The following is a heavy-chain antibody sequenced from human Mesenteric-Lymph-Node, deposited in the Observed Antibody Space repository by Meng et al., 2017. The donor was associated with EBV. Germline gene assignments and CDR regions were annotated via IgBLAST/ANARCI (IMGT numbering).Heavy chain of an antibody. Sequence: QLQWQESGPGLVKPLPTLYLTCNVSDDSISSGGYYWTWIRQPPGKGLEWIGYISHGGTTFYSPSLKSRVTISVDSSKSQFSLNLRSVTAADTAVYFCARATNTHFFGHWGQGTLVTVSS. V-gene: IGHV4-30-2*01. J-gene: IGHJ1*01. D-gene: IGHD1-1*01. CDR3: ARATNTHFFGH. CDR2: ISHGGTT. CDR1: DDSISSGGYY.